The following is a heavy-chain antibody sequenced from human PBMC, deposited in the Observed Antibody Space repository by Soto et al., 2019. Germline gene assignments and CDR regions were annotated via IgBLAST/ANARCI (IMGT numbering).Heavy chain of an antibody. CDR2: IYHSGST. D-gene: IGHD6-13*01. J-gene: IGHJ1*01. V-gene: IGHV4-4*02. CDR1: SGSISSSNW. Sequence: QVQLQESGPGLVKPSGTLSLTCAVSSGSISSSNWWSWVRQPPGKGLEWIGEIYHSGSTNYNPSLKSRVTISVDKSKNQCALKLSSVTAADTAVYYCASFNSSSWFRYFQHWGQGTLVTVSS. CDR3: ASFNSSSWFRYFQH.